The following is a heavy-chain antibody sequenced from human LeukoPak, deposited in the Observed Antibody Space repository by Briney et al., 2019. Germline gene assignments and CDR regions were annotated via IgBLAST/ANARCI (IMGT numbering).Heavy chain of an antibody. D-gene: IGHD7-27*01. J-gene: IGHJ4*02. CDR2: ISNSGSTI. CDR1: GFTFSSYT. CDR3: AREEVLNWGSGPFDH. Sequence: GGSLRLSCAASGFTFSSYTMSWVRQPPGRGLEWVSYISNSGSTIYYADSAKGRFTISRDNAKNSLYLQMNSLRAEDTAVYYCAREEVLNWGSGPFDHWGQGTLVTVSS. V-gene: IGHV3-48*04.